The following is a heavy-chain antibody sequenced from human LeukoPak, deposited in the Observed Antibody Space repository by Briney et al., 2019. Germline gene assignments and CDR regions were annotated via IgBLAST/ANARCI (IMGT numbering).Heavy chain of an antibody. CDR2: ISGSGGST. Sequence: GGSLRLSCAASGFTFSSYAMSWVRQAPGKGLEWVSAISGSGGSTYYADSVKGRFTISRDNSKNTLYLQMNSLRAEDTAVYYCARVGLAAAGTPLDDYWGQGTLVTVSS. CDR3: ARVGLAAAGTPLDDY. V-gene: IGHV3-23*01. J-gene: IGHJ4*02. D-gene: IGHD6-13*01. CDR1: GFTFSSYA.